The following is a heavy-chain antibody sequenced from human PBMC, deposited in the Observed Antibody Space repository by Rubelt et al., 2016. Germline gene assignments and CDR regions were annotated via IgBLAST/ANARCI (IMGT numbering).Heavy chain of an antibody. CDR1: GGSISSSNYY. CDR2: IYYSGSP. V-gene: IGHV4-61*05. CDR3: ARGRCGPTVSLFEY. J-gene: IGHJ4*02. D-gene: IGHD4-17*01. Sequence: QLQLQESGPGLVKPSETLSLTCTVSGGSISSSNYYWSRIRQAPGKGLEWIGDIYYSGSPYYNPYLKSRVILSVDTSKNQFSLHLNSVTPEDTAVYDCARGRCGPTVSLFEYWGQGALVTVSA.